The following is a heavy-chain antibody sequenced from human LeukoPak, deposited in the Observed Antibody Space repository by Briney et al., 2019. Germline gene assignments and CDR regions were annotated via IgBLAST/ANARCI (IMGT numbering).Heavy chain of an antibody. V-gene: IGHV4-4*07. CDR1: GDSISSYY. CDR3: ARGITVASP. Sequence: SETLTLTCSVSGDSISSYYWSWIRQPAGKGLEWIGRIYTSGSTTYNPSLKSRVTMSVDTSKNQFSLKLTSVTAADTAVYYCARGITVASPWGQGTLVTVSS. J-gene: IGHJ5*02. D-gene: IGHD6-19*01. CDR2: IYTSGST.